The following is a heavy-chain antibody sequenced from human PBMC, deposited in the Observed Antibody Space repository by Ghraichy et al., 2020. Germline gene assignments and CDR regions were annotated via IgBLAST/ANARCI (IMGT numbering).Heavy chain of an antibody. J-gene: IGHJ4*02. CDR3: VKRRGDGSNGYDY. Sequence: GESLNISCSASGFTFSAYAMHWVRQAPGKGLEYVSAISDNGGHTYYADSVKGRFTISRDNSKNTLFLQMSSLRAEDTAVYYCVKRRGDGSNGYDYWGRGTLFTVSS. CDR2: ISDNGGHT. D-gene: IGHD5-24*01. V-gene: IGHV3-64D*06. CDR1: GFTFSAYA.